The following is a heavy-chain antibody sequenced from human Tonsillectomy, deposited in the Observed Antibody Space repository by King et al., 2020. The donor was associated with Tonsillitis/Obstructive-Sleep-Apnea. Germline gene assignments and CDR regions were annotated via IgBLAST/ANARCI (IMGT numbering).Heavy chain of an antibody. V-gene: IGHV1-18*01. Sequence: VQLVESGAEVKKPGASVKVSCKASGYTFTSYGISWVRQAPGQGLEWMGWISAYNGNTNYAQQLQGRVTMTTDTSTSTAYMELRSLRSDDTAVYYCAREEGYCSSTSCYKPQTFDYWGQGTLVTVSS. CDR2: ISAYNGNT. J-gene: IGHJ4*02. CDR1: GYTFTSYG. CDR3: AREEGYCSSTSCYKPQTFDY. D-gene: IGHD2-2*01.